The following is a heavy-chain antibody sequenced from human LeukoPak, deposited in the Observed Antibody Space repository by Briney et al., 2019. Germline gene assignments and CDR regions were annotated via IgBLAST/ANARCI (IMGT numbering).Heavy chain of an antibody. D-gene: IGHD6-13*01. J-gene: IGHJ4*02. Sequence: GGSLRLSCVASGFIFSDYSMDWVRQAPGKGLEWVSSISSSSAYIFYSDSVKGRFTISRDNAQSSLYLQMNSLRAGDTAVYYCARVGTYSSSWYLPYYFDYWGQGTLVTVSS. CDR2: ISSSSAYI. CDR3: ARVGTYSSSWYLPYYFDY. CDR1: GFIFSDYS. V-gene: IGHV3-21*06.